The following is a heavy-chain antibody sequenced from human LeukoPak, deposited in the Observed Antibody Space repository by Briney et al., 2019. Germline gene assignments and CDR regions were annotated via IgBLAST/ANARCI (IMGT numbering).Heavy chain of an antibody. Sequence: GGSLRLSCSASGFTFNTYGMHWVRQAPGKGLEWVAFIRYDGSDKYYADSVKGRFTISRDNSKNTLYLQMDSLRAEDTAVYYCAKALNRYGDSDYWGQGTLVTVSS. D-gene: IGHD4-17*01. V-gene: IGHV3-30*02. J-gene: IGHJ4*02. CDR1: GFTFNTYG. CDR2: IRYDGSDK. CDR3: AKALNRYGDSDY.